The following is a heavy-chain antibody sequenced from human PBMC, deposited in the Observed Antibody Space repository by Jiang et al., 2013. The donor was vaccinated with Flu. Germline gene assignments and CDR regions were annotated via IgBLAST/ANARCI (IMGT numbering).Heavy chain of an antibody. D-gene: IGHD7-27*01. V-gene: IGHV4-61*02. CDR2: IYTSGST. CDR1: GGSISSGSYY. CDR3: ARDGDEADY. Sequence: GSGLVKPSQTLSLTCTVSGGSISSGSYYWSWIRQPAGKGLEWIGRIYTSGSTNYNPSLKSRVTISVDTSKNQFSLKLSSVTAADTAVYYCARDGDEADYWGQGSLVTVSS. J-gene: IGHJ4*02.